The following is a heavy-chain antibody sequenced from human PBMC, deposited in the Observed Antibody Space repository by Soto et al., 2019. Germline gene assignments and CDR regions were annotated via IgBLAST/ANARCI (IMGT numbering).Heavy chain of an antibody. Sequence: GGSLRLSCAASGFTFSSYWMSWVRQAPGKGLEWVANIKQDGSEKYYVDSVKGRFTISRDNAKNSLYLQMNSLRAEDTAVYYCARDHVVRGVIISTPLYYFDYWGQGTLVTVSS. CDR1: GFTFSSYW. V-gene: IGHV3-7*01. D-gene: IGHD3-10*01. CDR2: IKQDGSEK. J-gene: IGHJ4*02. CDR3: ARDHVVRGVIISTPLYYFDY.